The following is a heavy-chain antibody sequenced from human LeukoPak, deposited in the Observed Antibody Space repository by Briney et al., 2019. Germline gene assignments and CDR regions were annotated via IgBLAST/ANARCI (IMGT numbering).Heavy chain of an antibody. CDR3: AKGGPYRYVPPDY. V-gene: IGHV3-74*01. J-gene: IGHJ4*02. CDR2: IYDDGSNT. Sequence: GESLTLSCAVSGFTFSGYWMHWVRQAPGKGLVWVAYIYDDGSNTNYPDSVKGLITISKDNAKNTPYQQMNSLSTEATAVYYCAKGGPYRYVPPDYWGQGTLVIVSS. D-gene: IGHD3-10*02. CDR1: GFTFSGYW.